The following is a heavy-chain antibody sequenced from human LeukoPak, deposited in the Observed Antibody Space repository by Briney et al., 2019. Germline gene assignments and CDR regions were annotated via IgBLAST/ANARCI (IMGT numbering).Heavy chain of an antibody. J-gene: IGHJ4*02. CDR2: ISGSGGST. D-gene: IGHD3-9*01. V-gene: IGHV3-23*01. CDR3: AKRGVTGYKEAFDY. CDR1: GFTFSTYA. Sequence: GGSLRLSCAASGFTFSTYAMSWVRQAPGKGLEWVSAISGSGGSTYYADSVEGRFTISRDNSKNTLHLQMNSLRAEDTAVYYCAKRGVTGYKEAFDYWGQGTLVTVSS.